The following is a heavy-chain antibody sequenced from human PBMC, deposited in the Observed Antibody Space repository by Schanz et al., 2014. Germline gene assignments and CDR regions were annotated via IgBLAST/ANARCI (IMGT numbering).Heavy chain of an antibody. CDR1: GFTFSSYG. Sequence: VQLVESGGGVVQFGRSLRLSCVASGFTFSSYGMHWVRQAPGKGLEWVANIKQDGSEKYYVDAVKGRFTISRDNAKNSMYLHMKSLRGEDTAVYYCARDLEGYDGGGGGFDPWGQGTLVTVSS. CDR3: ARDLEGYDGGGGGFDP. D-gene: IGHD2-21*01. J-gene: IGHJ5*02. V-gene: IGHV3-7*01. CDR2: IKQDGSEK.